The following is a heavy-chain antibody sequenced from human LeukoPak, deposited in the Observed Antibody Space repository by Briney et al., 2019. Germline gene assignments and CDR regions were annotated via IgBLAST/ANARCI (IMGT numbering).Heavy chain of an antibody. Sequence: PGGSLRLSCAASGFTFSSYSMNWVRQAPGKGLEWVSYISSSSSTIYYADSVKGRFTISRDNAKNSLYLQMNSLKAEDTAVYYCARERVPAALFYYYYGMDVWGQGTTVTVSS. V-gene: IGHV3-48*01. CDR2: ISSSSSTI. J-gene: IGHJ6*02. CDR1: GFTFSSYS. D-gene: IGHD2-2*01. CDR3: ARERVPAALFYYYYGMDV.